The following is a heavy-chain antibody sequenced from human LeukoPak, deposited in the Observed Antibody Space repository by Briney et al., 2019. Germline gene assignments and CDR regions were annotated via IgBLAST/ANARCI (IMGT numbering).Heavy chain of an antibody. CDR1: GFTFSSYA. V-gene: IGHV3-64*01. CDR2: ISSNGGST. D-gene: IGHD3-22*01. CDR3: AREGSDSPFDY. J-gene: IGHJ4*02. Sequence: GGSLRLSCAASGFTFSSYAMHWVRQAPGKGLDYVSAISSNGGSTYYANSVKGRFIISRDNSKNTLYLQMGSLRAEDMAVYYCAREGSDSPFDYWGQGTLVTVSS.